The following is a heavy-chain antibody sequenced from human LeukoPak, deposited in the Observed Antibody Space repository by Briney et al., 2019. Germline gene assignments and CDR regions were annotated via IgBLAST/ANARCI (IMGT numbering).Heavy chain of an antibody. J-gene: IGHJ4*02. CDR1: GYSFTSYW. D-gene: IGHD6-19*01. Sequence: GESLKISCQGSGYSFTSYWIGWVRQMPGKGLEWMGIIYLSDSDVRYSPSFQGQVTISVDKSTSTAYLQWSSLKASDTAMYYCAGGAEYSNGWYYFDYWGQGTLVTVSS. CDR2: IYLSDSDV. CDR3: AGGAEYSNGWYYFDY. V-gene: IGHV5-51*01.